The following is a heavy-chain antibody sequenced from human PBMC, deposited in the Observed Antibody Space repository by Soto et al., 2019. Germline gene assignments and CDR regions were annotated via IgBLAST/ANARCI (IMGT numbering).Heavy chain of an antibody. V-gene: IGHV1-69*13. J-gene: IGHJ4*02. D-gene: IGHD4-17*01. CDR1: GGTFSSYA. CDR3: ARGAPAGDYEGY. Sequence: SVKLSCKASGGTFSSYAISWVRQAPGRGLEWMGGIIPIFGTANYAQKFQGRVTITADESTSTAYMELSSLRSEDTAVYYCARGAPAGDYEGYWGQGTLVTVSS. CDR2: IIPIFGTA.